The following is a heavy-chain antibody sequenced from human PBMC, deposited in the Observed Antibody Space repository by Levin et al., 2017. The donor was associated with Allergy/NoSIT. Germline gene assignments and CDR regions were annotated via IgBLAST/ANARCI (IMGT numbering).Heavy chain of an antibody. CDR3: ARDAGSGSTLYFDY. CDR2: IWYDGSNK. CDR1: GFTFSSYG. V-gene: IGHV3-33*01. Sequence: GGSLRLSCAASGFTFSSYGMHWVRQAPGKGLEWVAVIWYDGSNKYYADSVKGRFTISRDNSKNTLYLQMNSLRAEDTAVYYCARDAGSGSTLYFDYWGQGTLVTVSS. D-gene: IGHD1-26*01. J-gene: IGHJ4*02.